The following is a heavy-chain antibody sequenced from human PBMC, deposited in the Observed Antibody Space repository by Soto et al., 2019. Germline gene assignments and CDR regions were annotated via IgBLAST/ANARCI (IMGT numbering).Heavy chain of an antibody. CDR2: INPSGGRT. Sequence: QVQLVQSGAEVKKPGASVKVSCKASGYTFTSYHMHWVRQAPGQGLEWMGIINPSGGRTSYAQMFXGXVNXTRDTATSTVYMELSSLRSEDTAVYYCARKTPPDYWGQGTLVTVSS. CDR3: ARKTPPDY. CDR1: GYTFTSYH. V-gene: IGHV1-46*01. J-gene: IGHJ4*02.